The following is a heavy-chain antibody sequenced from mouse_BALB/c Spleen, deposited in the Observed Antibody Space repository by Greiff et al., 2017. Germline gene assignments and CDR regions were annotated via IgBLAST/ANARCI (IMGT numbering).Heavy chain of an antibody. CDR2: IYPGSGST. Sequence: LQQPGSELVRPGASVKLSCKASGYTFTSYWMHWVKQRPGQGLEWIGNIYPGSGSTNYDEKFKSKATLTVDTSSSTAYMQLSSLTSEDSAVYYCTRTGTKGAWFAYWGQGTLVTVSA. CDR3: TRTGTKGAWFAY. CDR1: GYTFTSYW. D-gene: IGHD4-1*01. V-gene: IGHV1S22*01. J-gene: IGHJ3*01.